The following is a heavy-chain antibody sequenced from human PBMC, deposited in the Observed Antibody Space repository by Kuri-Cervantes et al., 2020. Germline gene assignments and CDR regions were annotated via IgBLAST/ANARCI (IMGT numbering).Heavy chain of an antibody. Sequence: SETLSLTCAVYGGPFSGYYWSWIRQPPGKGLEWIGEINHSGSTNYNPSLKSRVTISVDTSKNQFSLKLSSVTAADTAVYYCARDLGSGNYPSWFDPWGQGTLVTVSS. CDR3: ARDLGSGNYPSWFDP. D-gene: IGHD3-10*01. CDR2: INHSGST. J-gene: IGHJ5*02. V-gene: IGHV4-34*01. CDR1: GGPFSGYY.